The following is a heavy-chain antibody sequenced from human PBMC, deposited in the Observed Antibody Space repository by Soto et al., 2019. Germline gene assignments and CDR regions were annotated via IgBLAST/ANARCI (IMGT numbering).Heavy chain of an antibody. D-gene: IGHD1-26*01. CDR2: IYHAGST. CDR3: ARGPTIVGNTTPLDS. CDR1: GGSITNSNW. V-gene: IGHV4-4*02. Sequence: QVQLQESGPRLVKPSGTLSLTCTVSGGSITNSNWWSWVRLPPAQGLEWIGDIYHAGSTKYNPYLERRVTMSVDTSNNQFALTLTSVTAADTAVYFCARGPTIVGNTTPLDSWGQGTLVTVS. J-gene: IGHJ4*02.